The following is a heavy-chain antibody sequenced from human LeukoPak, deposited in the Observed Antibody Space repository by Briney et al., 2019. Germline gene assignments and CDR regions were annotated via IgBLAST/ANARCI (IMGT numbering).Heavy chain of an antibody. J-gene: IGHJ4*02. Sequence: GGSLRLSCAASGFRFNRFSMSWVRQTPGKGLGWVANIKQDGSQKEYADSVKGRFAISRDNANNLLDLQMNSLRAEDTGVYYCASVDFDNNAHYHYYLPNWGQGTRVTVSS. CDR1: GFRFNRFS. CDR2: IKQDGSQK. D-gene: IGHD2/OR15-2a*01. CDR3: ASVDFDNNAHYHYYLPN. V-gene: IGHV3-7*01.